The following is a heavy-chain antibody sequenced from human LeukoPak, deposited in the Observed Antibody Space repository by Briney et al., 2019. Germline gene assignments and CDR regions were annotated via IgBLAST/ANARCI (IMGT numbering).Heavy chain of an antibody. D-gene: IGHD4-17*01. J-gene: IGHJ4*02. Sequence: ASVRVSCKASGYTFTSYGISWVRQAPGQGLEWMGWISAYNGNTSYAQKLQGRVTMTTDTSTSTAYMELRSLRSDDTAVYYCVPTKNYGDPSFDYWGQGTLVTVSS. V-gene: IGHV1-18*01. CDR1: GYTFTSYG. CDR3: VPTKNYGDPSFDY. CDR2: ISAYNGNT.